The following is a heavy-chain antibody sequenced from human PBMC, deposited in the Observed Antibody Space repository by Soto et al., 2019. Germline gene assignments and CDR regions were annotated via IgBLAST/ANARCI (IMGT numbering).Heavy chain of an antibody. D-gene: IGHD6-6*01. CDR3: AREEKLGGYFDY. CDR2: IYYSGST. CDR1: GGSISSNNYY. J-gene: IGHJ4*02. Sequence: QVQLQESGPGLVKPSQTLSLTCTVSGGSISSNNYYWSWIRQPPGKGLEWIGNIYYSGSTYYSPSLKSRLTISVDTSRNQFSLNLSSVTAADTAVYYCAREEKLGGYFDYWGQGTLVTVS. V-gene: IGHV4-30-4*01.